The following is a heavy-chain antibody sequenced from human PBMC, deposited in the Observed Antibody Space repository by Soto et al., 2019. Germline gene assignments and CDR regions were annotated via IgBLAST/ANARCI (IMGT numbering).Heavy chain of an antibody. CDR3: ARERTSKGGMDV. V-gene: IGHV3-74*01. CDR1: GFTFSNDW. Sequence: LRLSCAASGFTFSNDWMNWVRQGPGKGLEWVSRIISGGTRVTYADSVKGRFTIARDNAKNTLYLEMHSLTAEDTAVYYCARERTSKGGMDVWGQGTTVTVS. J-gene: IGHJ6*02. CDR2: IISGGTRV.